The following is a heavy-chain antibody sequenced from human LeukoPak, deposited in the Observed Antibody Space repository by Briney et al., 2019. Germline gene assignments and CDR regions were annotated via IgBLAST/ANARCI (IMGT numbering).Heavy chain of an antibody. V-gene: IGHV4-59*12. CDR1: GGSISSYY. CDR3: ARGPLYYDILTRTRYFDY. J-gene: IGHJ4*02. Sequence: PSETLSLTCTVSGGSISSYYWSWIRQPPGKGLEWIGYIYYSGSTNYNPSLKSRVTISVDTSKNQFSLKLSSVTAADTAVYYCARGPLYYDILTRTRYFDYWGQGTLVTVSS. D-gene: IGHD3-9*01. CDR2: IYYSGST.